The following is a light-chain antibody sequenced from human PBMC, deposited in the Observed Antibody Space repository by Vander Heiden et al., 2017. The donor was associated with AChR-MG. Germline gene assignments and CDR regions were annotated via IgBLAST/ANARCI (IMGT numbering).Light chain of an antibody. CDR2: YDD. V-gene: IGLV1-36*01. CDR3: AAWDDSLNGWV. CDR1: SSNIGNNA. J-gene: IGLJ3*02. Sequence: QSVLTQPPSVSEAPRQRVTISCSGSSSNIGNNAVNWYQQLPGKAPKRLIEYDDLLPSGVSDRFSGYKSGTSASLDISGLQSEDEADYYCAAWDDSLNGWVFGGGTKLTVL.